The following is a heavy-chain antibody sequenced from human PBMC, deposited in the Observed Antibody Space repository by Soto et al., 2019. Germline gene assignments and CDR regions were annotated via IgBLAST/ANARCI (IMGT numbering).Heavy chain of an antibody. V-gene: IGHV1-18*01. CDR3: ARDVPGIAVAGTLLRY. D-gene: IGHD6-19*01. CDR2: ISAYNGNT. J-gene: IGHJ4*02. Sequence: ASVKVSCKASGYTFTSYGISWVRQAPGQGLEWMGWISAYNGNTNYAQKLQGRVTMTTDTSTSTAYMELRSLRSDDTALYYCARDVPGIAVAGTLLRYWGQGTLVTVSS. CDR1: GYTFTSYG.